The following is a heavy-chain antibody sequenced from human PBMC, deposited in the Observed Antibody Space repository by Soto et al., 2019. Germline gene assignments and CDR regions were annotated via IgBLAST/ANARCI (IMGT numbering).Heavy chain of an antibody. D-gene: IGHD6-19*01. J-gene: IGHJ4*02. CDR3: ARGGLLPDY. CDR2: ISHSGST. CDR1: GGSISSGGYS. V-gene: IGHV4-30-2*01. Sequence: SETLSLTCTVSGGSISSGGYSWSWIRQPPGKGLEWIGYISHSGSTYYNPSLKSRVTISVDRSKNQFSLKLSSVTAADTAVYYCARGGLLPDYWGQGTLVTVSS.